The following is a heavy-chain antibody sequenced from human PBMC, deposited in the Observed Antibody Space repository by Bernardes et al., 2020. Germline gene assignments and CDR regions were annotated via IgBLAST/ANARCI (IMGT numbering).Heavy chain of an antibody. CDR2: ISGSGEST. CDR1: EFTFSKYD. D-gene: IGHD2-15*01. Sequence: GGSLRLSCAASEFTFSKYDMNWVRQAPGKGLEWVSGISGSGESTDYADSVKGRFSISRDNSKNTLYLQMSSLRAEDTALYFCAREACTGGSCPDAFDMWGQRTM. J-gene: IGHJ3*02. V-gene: IGHV3-23*01. CDR3: AREACTGGSCPDAFDM.